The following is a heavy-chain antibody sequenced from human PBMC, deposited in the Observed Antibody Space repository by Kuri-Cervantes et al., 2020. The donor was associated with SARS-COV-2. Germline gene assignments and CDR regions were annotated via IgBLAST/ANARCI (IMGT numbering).Heavy chain of an antibody. CDR3: ARRDIVVVPAANDAFDI. J-gene: IGHJ3*02. V-gene: IGHV1-3*01. CDR2: INAGNGNT. Sequence: SVKASCKASGYTLTSYAMHWVRQAPGQRLEWMGWINAGNGNTKYSQKFQGRVTITRDTSASTAYMELSSLRSEDTAVYYCARRDIVVVPAANDAFDIWGQGTMVTVSS. CDR1: GYTLTSYA. D-gene: IGHD2-2*01.